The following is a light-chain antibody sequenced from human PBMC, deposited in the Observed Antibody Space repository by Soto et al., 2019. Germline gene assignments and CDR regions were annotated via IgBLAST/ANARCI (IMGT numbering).Light chain of an antibody. J-gene: IGKJ1*01. CDR3: LRHSSYPPA. V-gene: IGKV1-17*01. CDR1: QGIRTS. CDR2: AAS. Sequence: DIQMTQSPSSPSASVGDRVIITRRASQGIRTSLGWYQQNPGKAPKRLIFAASSLQSEVPSRFSGSGSGTEFTLTFISLQPEDLANYYCLRHSSYPPAFGQGNKVEIK.